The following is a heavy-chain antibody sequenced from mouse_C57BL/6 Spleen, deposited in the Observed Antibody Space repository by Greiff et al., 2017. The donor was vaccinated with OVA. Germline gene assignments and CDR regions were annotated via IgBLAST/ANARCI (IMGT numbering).Heavy chain of an antibody. CDR2: ISDGGSYT. CDR3: ASLYSNYVTY. CDR1: GFTFSSYA. J-gene: IGHJ3*01. D-gene: IGHD2-5*01. Sequence: EVKVVESGGGLVKPGGSLKLSCAASGFTFSSYAMSWVRQTPEKRLEWVATISDGGSYTYYPDNVKGRFTISRDNAKNNLYLQMSHLKSEDTAMYYCASLYSNYVTYWGQGTLVTVSA. V-gene: IGHV5-4*03.